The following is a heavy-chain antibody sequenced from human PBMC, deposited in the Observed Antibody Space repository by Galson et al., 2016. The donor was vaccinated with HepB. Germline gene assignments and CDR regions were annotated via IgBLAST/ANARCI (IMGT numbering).Heavy chain of an antibody. J-gene: IGHJ3*01. CDR3: VIRWV. CDR2: IYSGGTT. V-gene: IGHV3-66*01. D-gene: IGHD5-24*01. Sequence: SLRLSCAASRFTVGNNYMSWVRQAPGKGLEWVSLIYSGGTTHNADSVRGRFIISRDNSKNTLYLQMNSLRAEDTALYYCVIRWVWGQGTMVTVSS. CDR1: RFTVGNNY.